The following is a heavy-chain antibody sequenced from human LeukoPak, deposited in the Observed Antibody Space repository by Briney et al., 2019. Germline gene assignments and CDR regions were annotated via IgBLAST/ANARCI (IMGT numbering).Heavy chain of an antibody. CDR3: ARKENVYYYFDY. Sequence: PSETLSLTCAASVYSITSSSWWGWIRQPPGKGLEWIGYIYHSGTTYYNPSLQSRVTMSVDTSKNQFSLKLSSVTAVDTAVYYCARKENVYYYFDYWGQGTLVTVSS. CDR2: IYHSGTT. D-gene: IGHD3-10*01. CDR1: VYSITSSSW. J-gene: IGHJ4*02. V-gene: IGHV4-28*01.